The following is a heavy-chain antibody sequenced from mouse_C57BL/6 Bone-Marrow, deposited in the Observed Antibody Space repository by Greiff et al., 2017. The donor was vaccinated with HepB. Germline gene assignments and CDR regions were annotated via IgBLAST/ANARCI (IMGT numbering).Heavy chain of an antibody. J-gene: IGHJ3*01. D-gene: IGHD2-3*01. CDR1: GFTFSDFY. Sequence: DVKLVESGGGLVQSGRSLRLSCATSGFTFSDFYMEWVRQAPGKGLEWIAASRNKANDYTTEYSASVKGRFIVSRDTSQSILYLQMNALRAEDTAIYYCARDDGYYPSFAYWGQGTLVTVSA. CDR2: SRNKANDYTT. V-gene: IGHV7-1*01. CDR3: ARDDGYYPSFAY.